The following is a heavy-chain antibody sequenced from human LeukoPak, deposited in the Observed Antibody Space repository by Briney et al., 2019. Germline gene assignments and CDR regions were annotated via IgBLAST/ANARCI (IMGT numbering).Heavy chain of an antibody. D-gene: IGHD2-15*01. V-gene: IGHV1-18*01. CDR3: ARDSSGGTCSSHWFDA. J-gene: IGHJ5*02. CDR2: ISAYNGNT. Sequence: ASVKVSCKASAYTFASHGLSWVRQAPGQGLEWMGWISAYNGNTNYAQKFQGRVTMTTDTSTNTAYMELRSPRYDDTAVYYCARDSSGGTCSSHWFDAWGQGTLVTVSS. CDR1: AYTFASHG.